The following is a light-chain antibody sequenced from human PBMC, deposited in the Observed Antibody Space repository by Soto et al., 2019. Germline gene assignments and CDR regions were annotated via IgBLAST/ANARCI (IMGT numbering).Light chain of an antibody. CDR1: YSDVGGYNY. V-gene: IGLV2-14*01. CDR3: SSYTNINKRACV. Sequence: QSALTQPASVSGSPGQSITLSCTGTYSDVGGYNYVSWYQHHPGKAPKLMIYEVGNRPSGVSNLFSGSKSGNTASLTISGLQAEDEAEYYCSSYTNINKRACVFGTGTKVTVL. CDR2: EVG. J-gene: IGLJ1*01.